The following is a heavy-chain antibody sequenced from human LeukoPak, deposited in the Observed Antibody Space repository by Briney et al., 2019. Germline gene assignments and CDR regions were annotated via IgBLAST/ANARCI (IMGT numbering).Heavy chain of an antibody. J-gene: IGHJ4*02. CDR2: ISGSGGVI. V-gene: IGHV3-23*01. CDR3: AKGSSAGRPYYFDY. Sequence: PGGSLRLSCAASGFTVSSNYMSWVRQAPGKGLEWVSAISGSGGVIYYADSVKGRFTISRDNSKNTLYLQMNSLRAEDTAMYYCAKGSSAGRPYYFDYWGQGTLVTVST. CDR1: GFTVSSNY. D-gene: IGHD3-10*01.